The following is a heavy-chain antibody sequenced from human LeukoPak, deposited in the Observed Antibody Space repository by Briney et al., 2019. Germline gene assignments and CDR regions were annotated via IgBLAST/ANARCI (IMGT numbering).Heavy chain of an antibody. V-gene: IGHV4-34*01. Sequence: SETLSLTCAVYGGSFSGYYWSWIRQPPGKGLEWIGEINHSGSTNYNPPLKSRVTISVDTSKNQFSLKLSSVTAADTAVYYCASTAGGYYISPTSASDAFDIWGQGTMVTVSS. J-gene: IGHJ3*02. D-gene: IGHD3-3*01. CDR2: INHSGST. CDR3: ASTAGGYYISPTSASDAFDI. CDR1: GGSFSGYY.